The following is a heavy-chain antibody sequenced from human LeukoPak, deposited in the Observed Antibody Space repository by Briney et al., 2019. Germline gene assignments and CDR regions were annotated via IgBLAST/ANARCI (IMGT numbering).Heavy chain of an antibody. CDR3: ARHPRVATKRQYRKYNWFDP. Sequence: KSSETLSLTCAVYGGSFSGYYWSWIRQPPGKGLEWIGEINHSGSTNYNPSLKSRVTISVDTSKNQFSLKLSSVTAADTAVYYCARHPRVATKRQYRKYNWFDPWGQGTLVTVSS. CDR1: GGSFSGYY. V-gene: IGHV4-34*01. D-gene: IGHD5-12*01. J-gene: IGHJ5*02. CDR2: INHSGST.